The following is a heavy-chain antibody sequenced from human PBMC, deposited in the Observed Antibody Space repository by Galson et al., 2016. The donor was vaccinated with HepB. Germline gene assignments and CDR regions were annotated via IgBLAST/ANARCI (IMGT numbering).Heavy chain of an antibody. Sequence: LRLSCAASGFTFRTYWMHWVRRSPGMGLVWVSRISSDGLTTTYADSVKGRFTISRDNGRNTLYLQMNSLRAEDTGVYYCARDQTRREPTTFDNWGQGTLVTVSS. CDR3: ARDQTRREPTTFDN. CDR1: GFTFRTYW. J-gene: IGHJ4*02. D-gene: IGHD1-26*01. CDR2: ISSDGLTT. V-gene: IGHV3-74*03.